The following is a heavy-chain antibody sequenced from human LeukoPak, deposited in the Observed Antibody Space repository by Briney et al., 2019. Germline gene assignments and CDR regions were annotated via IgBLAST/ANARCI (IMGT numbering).Heavy chain of an antibody. Sequence: SVKVSCKASGGTFSSYAISWVRQAPGQGLEWMGGIIPIFGTANYAQKFQGRVTITTDESASTAYMELSSLRSEDTAVYYCARGRGYSYGHIDYWGQGTLVTVSS. J-gene: IGHJ4*02. CDR2: IIPIFGTA. CDR1: GGTFSSYA. D-gene: IGHD5-18*01. CDR3: ARGRGYSYGHIDY. V-gene: IGHV1-69*05.